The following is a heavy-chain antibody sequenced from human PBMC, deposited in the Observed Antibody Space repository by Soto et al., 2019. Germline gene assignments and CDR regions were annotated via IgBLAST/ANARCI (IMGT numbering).Heavy chain of an antibody. CDR1: GGTFSSYA. D-gene: IGHD3-16*02. V-gene: IGHV1-69*01. J-gene: IGHJ6*02. CDR2: IIPIFGTA. CDR3: ARDSLMITFGGVIVRDDYYYGMDV. Sequence: QVQLVQSGAEVKKPGSSVKVSCKASGGTFSSYAISWVRQAPGQGLEWMGGIIPIFGTANYAQKFQGRVTITADESTSTAYMELSSLRSEDTAVYYCARDSLMITFGGVIVRDDYYYGMDVWGQGTTVTVSS.